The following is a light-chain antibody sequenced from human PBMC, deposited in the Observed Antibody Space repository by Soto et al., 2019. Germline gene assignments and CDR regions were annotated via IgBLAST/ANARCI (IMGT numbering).Light chain of an antibody. J-gene: IGKJ2*01. CDR2: KAS. CDR1: QTISSW. V-gene: IGKV1-5*03. Sequence: DIQMTQSPSTLSASVGDRVTITCRASQTISSWLAWYQQKPGKAPKLLIYKASSLESEVPSRFSGSGSGTEFTLTISSLQPDDFATYYCQQYNIYPYTFGQGTKLEIK. CDR3: QQYNIYPYT.